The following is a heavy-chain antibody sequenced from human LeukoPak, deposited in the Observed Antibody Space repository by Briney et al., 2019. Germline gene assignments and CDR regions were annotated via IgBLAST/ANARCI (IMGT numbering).Heavy chain of an antibody. CDR2: IYYSGST. V-gene: IGHV4-38-2*02. D-gene: IGHD1-26*01. J-gene: IGHJ6*03. Sequence: SETLSLTCTVSGYSISSGYYWGWIRQPPGKGLEWIGSIYYSGSTYYNPSLKSRVTISVDTSKNQFSLKLSSVTAADTAVYYCARLGGVGATPYHYYYMDVWAKGPRSPSP. CDR1: GYSISSGYY. CDR3: ARLGGVGATPYHYYYMDV.